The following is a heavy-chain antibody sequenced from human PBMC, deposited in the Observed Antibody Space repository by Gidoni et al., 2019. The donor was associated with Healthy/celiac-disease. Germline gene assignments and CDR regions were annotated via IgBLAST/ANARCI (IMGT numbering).Heavy chain of an antibody. Sequence: QVQLVASGGGVVQPGRSLRLSCAAAGFTFSSYGIHWVRQAPGKGLEWVAVIWYDGSNKYYADSVKGRFTISRDNSKNTLYLQMNSLRAEDTAVYYCARDGIAVADAEYYYYYYGMDVWGQGTTVTVSS. CDR1: GFTFSSYG. J-gene: IGHJ6*02. D-gene: IGHD6-19*01. CDR3: ARDGIAVADAEYYYYYYGMDV. CDR2: IWYDGSNK. V-gene: IGHV3-33*01.